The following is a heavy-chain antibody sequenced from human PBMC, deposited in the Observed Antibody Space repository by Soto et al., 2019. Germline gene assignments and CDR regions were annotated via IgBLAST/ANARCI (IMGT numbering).Heavy chain of an antibody. Sequence: QVQLQESGPGLVKPSGTLSLTCAVSGGSISSGDWWSWVRRPPGKGLEWIGEIYHSGSTNCNPSLESGISMSIDKSNNQFSLRLGSVTAADTAVYFCARVGSPWTTGRLDYWGQGTLVTVSS. CDR1: GGSISSGDW. V-gene: IGHV4-4*02. CDR2: IYHSGST. CDR3: ARVGSPWTTGRLDY. D-gene: IGHD1-1*01. J-gene: IGHJ4*02.